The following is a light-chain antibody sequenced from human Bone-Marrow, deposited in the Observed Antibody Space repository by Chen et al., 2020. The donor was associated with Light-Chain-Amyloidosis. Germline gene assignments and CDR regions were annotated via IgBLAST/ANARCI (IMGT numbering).Light chain of an antibody. V-gene: IGLV3-21*04. Sequence: SYLLTPPPSVSVAPGKTARITCGGNNIGRKSVHWYQQKPGQAPVLVIYYDSDRPSGIPERFWGSNCGNTATLTISRVEAGDEADYYCQVWDSSSDHVVFGGGTKLTVL. CDR1: NIGRKS. CDR2: YDS. J-gene: IGLJ2*01. CDR3: QVWDSSSDHVV.